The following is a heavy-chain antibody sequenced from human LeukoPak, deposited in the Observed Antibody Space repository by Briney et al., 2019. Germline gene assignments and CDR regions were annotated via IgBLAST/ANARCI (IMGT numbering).Heavy chain of an antibody. Sequence: QPGGSLRLSCAASGFTFSNYWMIWVRQAPGKGLEWVGNIKQDGSEKRYADSVRGRFGISRDNAQTSLYLQMNSLRAEDTAVYYCATSTRGWGQGTLVTVSS. V-gene: IGHV3-7*05. CDR2: IKQDGSEK. J-gene: IGHJ4*02. CDR3: ATSTRG. CDR1: GFTFSNYW.